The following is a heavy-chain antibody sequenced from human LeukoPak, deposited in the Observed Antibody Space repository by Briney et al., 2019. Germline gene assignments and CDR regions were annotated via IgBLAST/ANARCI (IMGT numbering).Heavy chain of an antibody. V-gene: IGHV3-30-3*01. CDR3: ARVPWGRPGKDAFDI. Sequence: GRSLRLSCAASGFTFSSYAMHWVRQAPGKGLEWVAVISYDGSNKYYADSVKGRFTISRDNSKNTLYLQMNSLRAEDTAVYYCARVPWGRPGKDAFDIWGQGTMVTVSS. CDR1: GFTFSSYA. CDR2: ISYDGSNK. J-gene: IGHJ3*02. D-gene: IGHD3-16*01.